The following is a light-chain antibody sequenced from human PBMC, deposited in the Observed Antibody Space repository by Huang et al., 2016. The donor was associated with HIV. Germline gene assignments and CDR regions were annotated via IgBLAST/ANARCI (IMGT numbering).Light chain of an antibody. V-gene: IGKV1-17*03. Sequence: DIQMTQSPSAMSASVGDRVTITCRASHYIDNDLAWFQQKPGRVPKRLIYGASSLQSGVPSMFSGSGSGIEFTLTISSLQPEDFATYYCLQHFISHTPTFGQGTKVEIK. J-gene: IGKJ1*01. CDR3: LQHFISHTPT. CDR2: GAS. CDR1: HYIDND.